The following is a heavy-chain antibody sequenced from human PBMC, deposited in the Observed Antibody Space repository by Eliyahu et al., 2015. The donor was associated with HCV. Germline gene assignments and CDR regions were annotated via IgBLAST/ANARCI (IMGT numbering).Heavy chain of an antibody. CDR1: GGSISXXY. V-gene: IGHV4-59*01. D-gene: IGHD6-19*01. CDR2: IHYSGST. CDR3: AXGGGGIAVAGTGGWFDP. J-gene: IGHJ5*02. Sequence: QVQLQESGPGLVKPSETLSLTCXVSGGSISXXYWSWIRQPPRKGLEWIGYIHYSGSTHYNPSLKSRVTMSLDTSKNQFSLKLTSVTAADTAVYYCAXGGGGIAVAGTGGWFDPWGQGTLVTVSS.